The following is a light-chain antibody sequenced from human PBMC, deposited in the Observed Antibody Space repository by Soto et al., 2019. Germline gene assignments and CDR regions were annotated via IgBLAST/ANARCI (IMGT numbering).Light chain of an antibody. CDR1: SSDVGGYNY. J-gene: IGLJ3*02. CDR2: EVS. CDR3: SSYTSSSTWV. Sequence: QSALTQPASVSGSPGQLITISCTGTSSDVGGYNYVSWYQQHPSKAPKLMIYEVSNRPSGVSNRFSGSKSGNTASLTISGLQAEDEADYYCSSYTSSSTWVFGGGTKLTVL. V-gene: IGLV2-14*01.